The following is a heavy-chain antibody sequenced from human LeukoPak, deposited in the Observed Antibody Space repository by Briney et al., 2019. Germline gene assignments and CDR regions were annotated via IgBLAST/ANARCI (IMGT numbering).Heavy chain of an antibody. Sequence: PGGSLRLSCAASGITFSNAWMTWVRQAPGKGLEWVGRIYRGTNGETTDYGAPVKGRFTMSRDYSTNTLYLQMNSLKTEDTAVYYCTTYGRGSCPVWGQGTLVAVSS. D-gene: IGHD3-10*01. J-gene: IGHJ4*02. CDR3: TTYGRGSCPV. CDR2: IYRGTNGETT. V-gene: IGHV3-15*01. CDR1: GITFSNAW.